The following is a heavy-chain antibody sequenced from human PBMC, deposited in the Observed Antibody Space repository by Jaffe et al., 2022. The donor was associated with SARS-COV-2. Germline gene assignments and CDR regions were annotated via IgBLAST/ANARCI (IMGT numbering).Heavy chain of an antibody. Sequence: EVQLVESGGGLVQPGGSLRLSCAASGFTFSTYWMSWVRQAPGKGLEWVANIKQDGSEKYYVDSVKGRFTISRDNANNSLYLQMTSLRAEDTAVYYCARDRITAYGGSDYWGQGTLVTVSS. V-gene: IGHV3-7*03. CDR1: GFTFSTYW. J-gene: IGHJ4*02. D-gene: IGHD3-16*01. CDR2: IKQDGSEK. CDR3: ARDRITAYGGSDY.